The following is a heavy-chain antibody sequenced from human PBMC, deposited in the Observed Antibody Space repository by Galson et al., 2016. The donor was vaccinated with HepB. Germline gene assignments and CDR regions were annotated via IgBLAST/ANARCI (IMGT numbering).Heavy chain of an antibody. CDR1: GFSFSNYA. J-gene: IGHJ4*02. D-gene: IGHD4-17*01. CDR2: VSSDGNTH. Sequence: SLRLSCAASGFSFSNYALHWVRQAPGKGLEWVAVVSSDGNTHFYGDAVKGRFTISRDNSKNTLFLHMNGLRPDDTAVYYCARDAKDHSILGDYGDHFDSWGQGSLFTVSS. V-gene: IGHV3-30*03. CDR3: ARDAKDHSILGDYGDHFDS.